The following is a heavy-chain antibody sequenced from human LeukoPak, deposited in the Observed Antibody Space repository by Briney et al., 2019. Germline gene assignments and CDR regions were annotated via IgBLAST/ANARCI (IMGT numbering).Heavy chain of an antibody. V-gene: IGHV4-34*01. CDR3: ARVRRAGINYYYMDV. J-gene: IGHJ6*03. D-gene: IGHD3-10*01. CDR1: GGSFSDYS. Sequence: PSETLSLTCAGYGGSFSDYSWSWIRQPPGKGLEWIGQITHSGHTNYNPSLKSRVTISIDTSKNQFSLRLNSVTAADTAVYYCARVRRAGINYYYMDVWGKGTTVTISS. CDR2: ITHSGHT.